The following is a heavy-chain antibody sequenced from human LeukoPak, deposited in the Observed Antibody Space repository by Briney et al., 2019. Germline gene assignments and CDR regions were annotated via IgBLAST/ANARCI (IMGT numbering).Heavy chain of an antibody. J-gene: IGHJ4*02. CDR3: ARALSIAAAAGGY. D-gene: IGHD6-13*01. Sequence: GASVKVSCKASGYTFTNYAINWVRQAPGQGLEWMGWINTNTGNPTYAQGFTGRFVFSLDTFVSTAYLQISSLKADDTAVYYCARALSIAAAAGGYWGQGTLVTVSS. CDR1: GYTFTNYA. CDR2: INTNTGNP. V-gene: IGHV7-4-1*02.